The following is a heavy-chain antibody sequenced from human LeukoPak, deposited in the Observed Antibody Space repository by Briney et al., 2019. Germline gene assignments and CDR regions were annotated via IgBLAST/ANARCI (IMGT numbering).Heavy chain of an antibody. CDR2: IKQDGSEK. V-gene: IGHV3-7*01. Sequence: GGSLRLSCAASGFTFSDHYMSWIRQAPGKGLEWVADIKQDGSEKYYVDSVKGRFTISRDNAKNSLYLQMNSLRAEDTAVYYCASDREYYYGSGSFDCWGQGTLVTVSS. D-gene: IGHD3-10*01. CDR1: GFTFSDHY. CDR3: ASDREYYYGSGSFDC. J-gene: IGHJ4*02.